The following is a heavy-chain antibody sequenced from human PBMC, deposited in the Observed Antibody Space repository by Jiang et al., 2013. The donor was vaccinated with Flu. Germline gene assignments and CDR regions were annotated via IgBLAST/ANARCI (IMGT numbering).Heavy chain of an antibody. J-gene: IGHJ6*04. Sequence: SGAEVKKPGESLRISCKGSGYSFTSYWISWVRQMPGKGLEWMGRIDPSDSYTNYSPSFQGHVTISADKSISTAYLQWSSLKASDTAMYYCAALGDYVSDYYYGMDVWGKGPRSPSPQ. D-gene: IGHD4-17*01. CDR2: IDPSDSYT. V-gene: IGHV5-10-1*01. CDR1: GYSFTSYW. CDR3: AALGDYVSDYYYGMDV.